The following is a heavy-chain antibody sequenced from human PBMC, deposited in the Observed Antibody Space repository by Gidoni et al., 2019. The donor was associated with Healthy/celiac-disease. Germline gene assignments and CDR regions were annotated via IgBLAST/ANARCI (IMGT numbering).Heavy chain of an antibody. CDR2: IYPGDSDT. D-gene: IGHD3-3*01. CDR3: ARLFYDFWSGYSSSYYFDY. CDR1: GYSFTSYW. Sequence: EVQLVQSGAEVNKPGESLKISCKGSGYSFTSYWIGWVRQMPGKGLEWMGIIYPGDSDTRYSPSFQGQVTISADKSISTAYLQWSSLKASDTAMYYCARLFYDFWSGYSSSYYFDYWGQGTLVTVSS. V-gene: IGHV5-51*01. J-gene: IGHJ4*02.